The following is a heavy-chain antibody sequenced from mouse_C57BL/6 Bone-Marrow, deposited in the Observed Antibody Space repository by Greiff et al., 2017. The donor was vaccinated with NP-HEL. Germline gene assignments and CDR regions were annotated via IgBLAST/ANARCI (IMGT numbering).Heavy chain of an antibody. D-gene: IGHD1-1*01. J-gene: IGHJ4*01. V-gene: IGHV1-63*01. CDR3: ARRVDYYGSSYAMDY. CDR2: IYPGGGYT. Sequence: QVQLQQSGAELVRPGTSVKMSCKASGYTFTNYWIGWAKQRPGHGLEWIGDIYPGGGYTNYNEKFKGKATLTADKSSSTAYMQFSSLTSEDSAIYYGARRVDYYGSSYAMDYWGQGTSVTVSS. CDR1: GYTFTNYW.